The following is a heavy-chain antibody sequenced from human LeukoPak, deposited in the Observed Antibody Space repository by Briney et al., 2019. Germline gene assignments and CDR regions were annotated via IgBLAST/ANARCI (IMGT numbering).Heavy chain of an antibody. CDR1: GFTFRSNY. J-gene: IGHJ4*02. Sequence: PGGSLSLSCAASGFTFRSNYMSWVRQAPGKGLEGVSVIYSGGSTYYADSVKGRFTISRDNSKNTLYLQMNSLRAEDTAVYYCARVNHYYDSSGYYSLDYWGQGTLVTVSS. CDR3: ARVNHYYDSSGYYSLDY. CDR2: IYSGGST. D-gene: IGHD3-22*01. V-gene: IGHV3-53*05.